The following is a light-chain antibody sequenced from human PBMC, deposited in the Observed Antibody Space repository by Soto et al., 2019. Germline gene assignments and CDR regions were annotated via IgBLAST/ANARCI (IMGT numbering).Light chain of an antibody. Sequence: QSALTQPRSVSGSPGQSVTISCTGTSSDVGGYNYVSWYQQQPGKAPKLVIYDVSKRPSGVPDRFSGSKSGNTASLTISGLQAEDEADYYCCSYAGNSLWVFGGGTKLTVL. J-gene: IGLJ3*02. CDR2: DVS. CDR3: CSYAGNSLWV. V-gene: IGLV2-11*01. CDR1: SSDVGGYNY.